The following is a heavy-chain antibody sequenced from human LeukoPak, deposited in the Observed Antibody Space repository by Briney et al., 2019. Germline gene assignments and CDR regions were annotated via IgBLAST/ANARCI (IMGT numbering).Heavy chain of an antibody. CDR1: GGSFSGYY. Sequence: SETLSLTCAVYGGSFSGYYWSWIRQPPGKGLEWIGEINHSGSTNYNPSLKSRVTISVDTSKNQFSLKLSSVTAADTAVYYCARNRGVVATIYDYWGQGTRVTVSS. D-gene: IGHD5-12*01. CDR2: INHSGST. CDR3: ARNRGVVATIYDY. V-gene: IGHV4-34*01. J-gene: IGHJ4*02.